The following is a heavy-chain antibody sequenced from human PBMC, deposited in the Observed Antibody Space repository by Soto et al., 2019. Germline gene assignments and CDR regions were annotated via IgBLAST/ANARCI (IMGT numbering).Heavy chain of an antibody. CDR3: ARDSLWFSYGMDV. CDR2: IWYDGSNK. V-gene: IGHV3-33*01. Sequence: GGSLRLSCAASGFTFSSYGMHWVRQAPGKGLEWVAVIWYDGSNKYYADSVKGRFTISRDNSKNTLYLQMNSLRAEDTAVYYCARDSLWFSYGMDVWGQGTTVTVSS. D-gene: IGHD3-10*01. CDR1: GFTFSSYG. J-gene: IGHJ6*02.